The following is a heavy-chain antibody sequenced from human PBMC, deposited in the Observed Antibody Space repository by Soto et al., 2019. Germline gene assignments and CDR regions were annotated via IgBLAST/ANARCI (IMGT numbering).Heavy chain of an antibody. CDR3: VAGTSSGKGYRPFDQ. CDR2: IYYTGIT. CDR1: GTSISSTTYY. V-gene: IGHV4-39*01. J-gene: IGHJ4*02. D-gene: IGHD4-4*01. Sequence: QLQLQESGPGLVKPSETLSLTCIVSGTSISSTTYYWGWIRQPPGKGLEWIPSIYYTGITYYNPSLKSRGSITGDKSKNQLSLDLRSVTAPDRAGYYCVAGTSSGKGYRPFDQLGQGTLVTVSS.